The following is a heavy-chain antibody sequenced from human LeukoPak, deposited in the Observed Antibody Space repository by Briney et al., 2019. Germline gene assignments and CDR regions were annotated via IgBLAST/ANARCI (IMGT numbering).Heavy chain of an antibody. CDR3: ARVSSSWYQDWYFDL. J-gene: IGHJ2*01. CDR1: GGSLSDYY. CDR2: INLNGST. V-gene: IGHV4-34*01. D-gene: IGHD6-13*01. Sequence: SETLSLTCAVYGGSLSDYYWSWIRQSPGKGLEWIGEINLNGSTNYNPSLKSRVTISIDMSKKQFSLKLSSVTAADTAVYYCARVSSSWYQDWYFDLWGRGTLVTVSS.